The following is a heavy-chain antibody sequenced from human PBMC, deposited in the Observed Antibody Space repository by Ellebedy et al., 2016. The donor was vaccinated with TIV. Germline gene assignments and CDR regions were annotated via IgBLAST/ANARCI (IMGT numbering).Heavy chain of an antibody. Sequence: SQTLSLTCXVYGGSFSGYFWSWIRQPPGKGLEWIGEINHSGSTNYNPSLKSRLTISVDTTKKRFSLKLSSVTAADTAMYYCARVGDYYGSGKYGLDVWGQGTTV. CDR1: GGSFSGYF. D-gene: IGHD3-10*01. CDR2: INHSGST. J-gene: IGHJ6*02. CDR3: ARVGDYYGSGKYGLDV. V-gene: IGHV4-34*01.